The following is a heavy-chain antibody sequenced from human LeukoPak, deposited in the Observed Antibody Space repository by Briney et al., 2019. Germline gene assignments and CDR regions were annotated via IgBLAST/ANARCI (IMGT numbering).Heavy chain of an antibody. J-gene: IGHJ6*02. CDR3: ARVLLRYFDWYYGMDV. V-gene: IGHV3-48*04. D-gene: IGHD3-9*01. Sequence: GGSLRLSCAASGFTFSSYSMNWVRQAPGKGLEWVSYISSSSSTIYYADSVKGRFTISRDNAKNSLYLQMNSLRAEDTAVYYCARVLLRYFDWYYGMDVWGQGTTVTVSS. CDR2: ISSSSSTI. CDR1: GFTFSSYS.